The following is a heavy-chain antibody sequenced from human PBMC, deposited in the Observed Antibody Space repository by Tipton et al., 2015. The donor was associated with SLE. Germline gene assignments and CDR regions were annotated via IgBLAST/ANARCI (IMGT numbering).Heavy chain of an antibody. CDR2: LYAGGST. V-gene: IGHV4-39*02. Sequence: LRLSCSVSGVSISTSRYYWGWIRQSPGQGLEWVGSLYAGGSTYFHPSLKSRASISADASKNHFSLKLNSVTAADTAVYYCAREYGGIAVAGIVGYFQYWGQGTLVAVSS. CDR3: AREYGGIAVAGIVGYFQY. D-gene: IGHD6-19*01. CDR1: GVSISTSRYY. J-gene: IGHJ1*01.